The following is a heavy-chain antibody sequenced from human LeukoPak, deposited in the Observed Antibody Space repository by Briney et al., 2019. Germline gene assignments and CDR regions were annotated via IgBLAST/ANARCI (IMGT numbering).Heavy chain of an antibody. J-gene: IGHJ4*02. CDR2: ISSSGNTI. D-gene: IGHD3-22*01. Sequence: GGSLRLSCAASGFSFSNYYMSWIRQAPGKGLEWVSYISSSGNTIYYADSVKGRFTISRDNAKNSLYLQMNSLRAEDTAVYYCARHQYYYESSAPPLNWGEGALVTVSS. V-gene: IGHV3-11*01. CDR3: ARHQYYYESSAPPLN. CDR1: GFSFSNYY.